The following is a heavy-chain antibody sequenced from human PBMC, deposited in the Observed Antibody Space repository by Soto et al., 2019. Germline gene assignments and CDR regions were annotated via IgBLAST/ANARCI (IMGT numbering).Heavy chain of an antibody. CDR3: ARDGVAPGLYFDH. J-gene: IGHJ4*02. V-gene: IGHV3-7*05. CDR2: IKYDGAEK. D-gene: IGHD3-10*01. CDR1: GFTFSDYW. Sequence: GGSLRLSCAASGFTFSDYWMNLVRQAPGKGLEWVASIKYDGAEKTYVDSVKGRFTISRDNPKNSVYLQMASLRAEDTAVYYCARDGVAPGLYFDHWGQGTPVTVSS.